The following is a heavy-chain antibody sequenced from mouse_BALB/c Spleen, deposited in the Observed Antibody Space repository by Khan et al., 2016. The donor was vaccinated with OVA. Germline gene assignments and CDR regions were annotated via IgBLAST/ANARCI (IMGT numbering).Heavy chain of an antibody. CDR2: INPRSGYT. CDR1: GYTFSSHT. CDR3: ARRTTEYALDY. D-gene: IGHD2-14*01. J-gene: IGHJ4*01. V-gene: IGHV1-4*01. Sequence: QVQLQQSGAELARPGASVKMSCKASGYTFSSHTMHWVKQRPGQGLEWIGYINPRSGYTQYNQKFNDKATLTAERSSSTAYIHMSSLTSEYSAVYYCARRTTEYALDYWGQGTSVTVSS.